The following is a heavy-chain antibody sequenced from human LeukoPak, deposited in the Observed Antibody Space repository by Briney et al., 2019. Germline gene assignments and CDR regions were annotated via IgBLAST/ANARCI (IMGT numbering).Heavy chain of an antibody. CDR3: EGSGHTDFDY. CDR2: ISYDGSNK. Sequence: GRSLRLSCAASGFTFSSYAMHWVRQAPGKGLEWVAVISYDGSNKYYADSVKGRFTISRDNSKNTLYPQMNSLGAEDTAVYYCEGSGHTDFDYWGQGTLVTVSS. CDR1: GFTFSSYA. V-gene: IGHV3-30-3*01. D-gene: IGHD2-15*01. J-gene: IGHJ4*02.